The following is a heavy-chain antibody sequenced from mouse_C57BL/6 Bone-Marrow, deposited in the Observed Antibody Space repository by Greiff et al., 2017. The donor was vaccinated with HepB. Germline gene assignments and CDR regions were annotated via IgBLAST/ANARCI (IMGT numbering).Heavy chain of an antibody. CDR1: GYTFTSYW. V-gene: IGHV1-69*01. Sequence: QVQLKQPGAELVMPGASVKLSCKASGYTFTSYWMHWVKQRPGQGLEWIGEIDPSDSYTNYNQKFKGKSTLTVDKSSSTAYMQLSSLTSEDSAVYYCARLFVWGTGTTVTVSS. CDR3: ARLFV. J-gene: IGHJ1*03. CDR2: IDPSDSYT.